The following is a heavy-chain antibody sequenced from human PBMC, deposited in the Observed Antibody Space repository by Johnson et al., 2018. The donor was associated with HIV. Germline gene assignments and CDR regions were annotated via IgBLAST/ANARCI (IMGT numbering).Heavy chain of an antibody. CDR1: GFTFSTNW. CDR3: AREGGATIFGVTDAFDI. CDR2: ISGSGGST. V-gene: IGHV3-23*04. D-gene: IGHD3-3*01. Sequence: VQLVESGGDLVQPGGSLRLSCVGSGFTFSTNWMHWVRQAPGKGLEWVSAISGSGGSTYYADSVKGRFTISRDNSKNTLYLQMNSLRADDTAGYYCAREGGATIFGVTDAFDIWGQGTMVSVS. J-gene: IGHJ3*02.